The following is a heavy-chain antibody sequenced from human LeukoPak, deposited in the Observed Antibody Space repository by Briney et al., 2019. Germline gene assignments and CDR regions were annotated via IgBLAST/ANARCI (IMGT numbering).Heavy chain of an antibody. CDR3: KKEAAYDILTGL. J-gene: IGHJ4*02. D-gene: IGHD3-9*01. CDR2: FDPEDGET. Sequence: GASVKVSCKVSGYTLTELSMHWVRQAPGKGLEWMGGFDPEDGETIYAQKFQGRVTMTEDTSTDTAYMELSSLRSEDTAVYFCKKEAAYDILTGLWGQGTLVTVSS. V-gene: IGHV1-24*01. CDR1: GYTLTELS.